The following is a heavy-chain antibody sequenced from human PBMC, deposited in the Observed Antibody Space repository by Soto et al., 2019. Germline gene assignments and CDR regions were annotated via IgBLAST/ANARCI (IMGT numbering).Heavy chain of an antibody. D-gene: IGHD2-8*01. CDR3: VRQHGVDPATGWIDP. CDR1: GYSFATYW. CDR2: IYPGDSDT. V-gene: IGHV5-51*01. J-gene: IGHJ5*02. Sequence: GEALKISCKASGYSFATYWIGWVRQMPGKGLEWMGSIYPGDSDTMYSPSFQGQVIISADVSSTTTYLHWSSPKASDTAIYYCVRQHGVDPATGWIDPWGQGTLVTVS.